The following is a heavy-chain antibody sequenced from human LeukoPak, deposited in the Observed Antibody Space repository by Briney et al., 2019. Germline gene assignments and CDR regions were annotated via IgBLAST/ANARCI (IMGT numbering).Heavy chain of an antibody. D-gene: IGHD1-1*01. CDR1: DDSISSISYY. V-gene: IGHV4-39*01. J-gene: IGHJ4*02. CDR3: TRRRAFEVLDY. CDR2: ISYTGST. Sequence: SETLSLTCTVSDDSISSISYYWGWIRQPPGMGLERIGSISYTGSTYYTPSLKSRVTISVDTSKNQFSLKLSSVTAADSAVYYCTRRRAFEVLDYWGQGTLVTVSS.